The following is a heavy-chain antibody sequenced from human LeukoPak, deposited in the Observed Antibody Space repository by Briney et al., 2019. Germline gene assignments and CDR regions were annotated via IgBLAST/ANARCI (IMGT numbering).Heavy chain of an antibody. CDR2: TRNKANSYTT. Sequence: PGGSLRLSFAASGFTFSDHYMDWVRQAPGKGLEWVGRTRNKANSYTTEYAASVKGRFTISRDDSKNSLYLQMNSLKTEDTAVYYCARVHSSTWYGSYFDYWGQGTLVTVSS. D-gene: IGHD6-13*01. CDR3: ARVHSSTWYGSYFDY. CDR1: GFTFSDHY. J-gene: IGHJ4*02. V-gene: IGHV3-72*01.